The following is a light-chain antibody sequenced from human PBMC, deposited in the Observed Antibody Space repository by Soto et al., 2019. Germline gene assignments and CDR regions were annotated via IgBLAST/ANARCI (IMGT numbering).Light chain of an antibody. J-gene: IGLJ1*01. Sequence: SYELTQPPSVSVSPGQTASITCSGDKLGDKYACWYQQKPGQSPVLVIYQDSKRPSGIPELFSGSNSGKTATLTISGTQAMDEADYYCQAWDSSTYVFGTGTKLTVL. V-gene: IGLV3-1*01. CDR2: QDS. CDR1: KLGDKY. CDR3: QAWDSSTYV.